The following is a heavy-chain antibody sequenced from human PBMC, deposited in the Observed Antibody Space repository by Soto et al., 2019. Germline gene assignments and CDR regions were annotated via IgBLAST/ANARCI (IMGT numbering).Heavy chain of an antibody. CDR1: GASMTKNNHY. V-gene: IGHV4-39*01. D-gene: IGHD3-3*02. Sequence: NPSETLSLTCTVSGASMTKNNHYWAWIRHPPGEGLEWIATTFYSGNTYYNPSLKSRLTVSVDTSNNQLSLKLSSVTAADSAVYFCARHSLWSISSGPFGMDVWGQGTTVTV. CDR3: ARHSLWSISSGPFGMDV. J-gene: IGHJ6*02. CDR2: TFYSGNT.